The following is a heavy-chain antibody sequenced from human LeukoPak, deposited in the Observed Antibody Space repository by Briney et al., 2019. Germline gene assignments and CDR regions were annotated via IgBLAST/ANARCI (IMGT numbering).Heavy chain of an antibody. D-gene: IGHD6-13*01. CDR1: GGSISSYY. CDR3: ARDSAAYYWFDP. Sequence: SETLSLTCTVSGGSISSYYWGWIRQPPGKGLEWIGSIYYSGSTYYNPSLKSRVTISVDTSKNQFSLKLSSVTAADTAVYYCARDSAAYYWFDPWGQGTLVTVSS. J-gene: IGHJ5*02. CDR2: IYYSGST. V-gene: IGHV4-39*07.